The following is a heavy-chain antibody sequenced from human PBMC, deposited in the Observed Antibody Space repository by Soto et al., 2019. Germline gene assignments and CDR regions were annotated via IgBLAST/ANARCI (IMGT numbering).Heavy chain of an antibody. Sequence: EVQLLESGGGLVQPGGSLRLSCAASGFTFSSYAMSWVRQAPGKGLEWVSAISGSGGSTYYADSVKGRFTISRDNSKNTLYLQMNSLRAEDTAAYYCAKRESRYYDSSPEDYWGQGTLVTVSS. V-gene: IGHV3-23*01. D-gene: IGHD3-22*01. J-gene: IGHJ4*02. CDR2: ISGSGGST. CDR3: AKRESRYYDSSPEDY. CDR1: GFTFSSYA.